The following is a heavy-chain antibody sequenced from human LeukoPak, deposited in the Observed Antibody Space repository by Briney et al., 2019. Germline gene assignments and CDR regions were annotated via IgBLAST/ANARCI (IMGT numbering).Heavy chain of an antibody. V-gene: IGHV3-21*01. CDR2: ISSSSSYI. CDR1: GFTFSSYS. D-gene: IGHD3-3*01. CDR3: ASEGSDFWSGYPPRRRVYYGMDV. Sequence: GGSLRLSCAASGFTFSSYSMNWARQAPGKGLEWVPSISSSSSYIYYADSVKGRFTISRDNAKNSLYLQMNSLRAEDTAVYYCASEGSDFWSGYPPRRRVYYGMDVWGQGTTVTVSS. J-gene: IGHJ6*02.